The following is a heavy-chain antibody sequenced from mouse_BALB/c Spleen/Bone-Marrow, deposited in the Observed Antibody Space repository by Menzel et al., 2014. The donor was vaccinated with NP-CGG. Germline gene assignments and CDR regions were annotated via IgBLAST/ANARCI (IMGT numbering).Heavy chain of an antibody. CDR2: IFPGSGNT. CDR1: GYSFTSYY. Sequence: QVQLQESGPELVKPGASVKISCTASGYSFTSYYIHWVKHRPGQRLEWIGWIFPGSGNTKYNEKFKGKATLTADTSSSTAYMQLSSLTSEDFAVYVCARVFDYWGQGTTLTVSS. CDR3: ARVFDY. J-gene: IGHJ2*01. V-gene: IGHV1-66*01.